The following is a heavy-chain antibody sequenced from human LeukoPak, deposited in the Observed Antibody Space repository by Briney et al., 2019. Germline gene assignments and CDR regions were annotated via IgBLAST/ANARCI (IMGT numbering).Heavy chain of an antibody. V-gene: IGHV3-21*01. Sequence: GSLRLSCAASGFTFSSYSMDWVRQAPGKGLEWVSSISSSSSYIHYADSVKGRFTISRDNAKNSLYLQMNSLRAEDTAVYYCARGNGDYDFWGQGTLVTVSS. CDR3: ARGNGDYDF. D-gene: IGHD4-17*01. CDR2: ISSSSSYI. J-gene: IGHJ4*02. CDR1: GFTFSSYS.